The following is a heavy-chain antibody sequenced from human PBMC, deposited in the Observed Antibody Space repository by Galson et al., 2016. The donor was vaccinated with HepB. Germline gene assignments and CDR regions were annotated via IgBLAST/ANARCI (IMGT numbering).Heavy chain of an antibody. V-gene: IGHV3-23*01. CDR2: VSGSGSRT. J-gene: IGHJ4*02. CDR3: ANQYGSGRLFDC. D-gene: IGHD3-10*01. Sequence: SLRLSCAASGFTFSSYDMAWVRQAPGKGLEWVSSVSGSGSRTEYGDSVKGRFTITRDNSKNTLYLQMNSLRAEDTALYYCANQYGSGRLFDCWGQGTLVTVSS. CDR1: GFTFSSYD.